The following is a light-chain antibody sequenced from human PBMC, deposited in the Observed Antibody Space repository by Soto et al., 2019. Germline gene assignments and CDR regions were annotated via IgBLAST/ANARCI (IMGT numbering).Light chain of an antibody. V-gene: IGLV2-8*01. CDR1: SSDVGGYNY. Sequence: QAVLTQPPSASGSPGQSVTISCTGTSSDVGGYNYVSWYQQHPGKAPKLMIYDVSKRPSGVPDRFSGFKSGNAASLTVSGLQAEDEADYYCSSYAGSNIYVFGTGTKLTVL. J-gene: IGLJ1*01. CDR3: SSYAGSNIYV. CDR2: DVS.